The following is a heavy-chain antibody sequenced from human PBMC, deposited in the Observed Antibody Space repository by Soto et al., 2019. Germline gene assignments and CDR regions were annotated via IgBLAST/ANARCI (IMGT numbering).Heavy chain of an antibody. CDR1: GGTFSSYA. V-gene: IGHV1-69*12. CDR2: IIPIFGTA. Sequence: QVQLVQSGAAVKKPGSSVKVSCKASGGTFSSYAISWVRQAPGQGLEWMGGIIPIFGTANYAQKFQGRVTITADASTSTAYMELSSLRSEDTAVYYCARGVRCSGGSCYPYYFDYWCQGTLVTVSS. D-gene: IGHD2-15*01. CDR3: ARGVRCSGGSCYPYYFDY. J-gene: IGHJ4*02.